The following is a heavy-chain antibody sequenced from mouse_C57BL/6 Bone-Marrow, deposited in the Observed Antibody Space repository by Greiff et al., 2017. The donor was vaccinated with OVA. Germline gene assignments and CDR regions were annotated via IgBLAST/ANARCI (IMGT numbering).Heavy chain of an antibody. V-gene: IGHV5-4*03. CDR1: GFTFSSYA. CDR2: ISDGGSYT. J-gene: IGHJ1*03. Sequence: EVKVVESGGGLVKPGGSLKLSCAASGFTFSSYAMSWVRQTPEKRLEWVATISDGGSYTYYPDNVEGRFTISRDNAKNNLYLQMSHLKSEDTAMYYCARISYWYFDVWGTGTTVTVSS. CDR3: ARISYWYFDV.